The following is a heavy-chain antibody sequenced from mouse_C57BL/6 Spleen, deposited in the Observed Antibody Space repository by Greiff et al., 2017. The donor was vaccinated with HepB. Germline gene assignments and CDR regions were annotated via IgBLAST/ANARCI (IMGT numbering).Heavy chain of an antibody. CDR1: GFTFSNYW. Sequence: EVMLVESGGGLVQPGGSMKLSCVASGFTFSNYWMNWVRQSPEKGLEWVAQIRLKSDNYATHYAESVKGRFTISRDDSKSSVYLQMNNLRAEDTGIYYCTGGWDPAWFAYWGQGTLVTVSA. J-gene: IGHJ3*01. CDR3: TGGWDPAWFAY. D-gene: IGHD4-1*01. V-gene: IGHV6-3*01. CDR2: IRLKSDNYAT.